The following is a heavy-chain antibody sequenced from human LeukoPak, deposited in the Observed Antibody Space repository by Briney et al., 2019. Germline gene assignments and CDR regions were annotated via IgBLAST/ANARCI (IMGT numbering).Heavy chain of an antibody. CDR3: TTPEAG. CDR2: IRSKANSYAT. V-gene: IGHV3-73*01. Sequence: GGSLKLSCAASGFTFSGSAMHWVRQASGKGLEWVGRIRSKANSYATAYAASVKGRFTISRDDSKNTAYLQMNSLKTEDTAMYHCTTPEAGWGQGTLVIVSS. CDR1: GFTFSGSA. D-gene: IGHD3-10*01. J-gene: IGHJ4*02.